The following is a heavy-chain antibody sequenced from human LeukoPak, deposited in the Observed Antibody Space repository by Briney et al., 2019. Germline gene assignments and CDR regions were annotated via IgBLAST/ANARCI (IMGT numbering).Heavy chain of an antibody. CDR3: EREVTVAGTFYFYMDV. CDR2: IYYGGRT. V-gene: IGHV4-59*11. CDR1: GGSISIHY. J-gene: IGHJ6*03. D-gene: IGHD6-19*01. Sequence: SETLSLTCSVSGGSISIHYWTWVRQPPGQALEFIGYIYYGGRTQYNPSLKSRVTMTMDTSKNQFSLRLNSVSAADTAVYYCEREVTVAGTFYFYMDVWGKGTTVTVSS.